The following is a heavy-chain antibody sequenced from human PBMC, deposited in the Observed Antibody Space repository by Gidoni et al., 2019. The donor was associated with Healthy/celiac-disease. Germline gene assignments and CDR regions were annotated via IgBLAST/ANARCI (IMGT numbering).Heavy chain of an antibody. Sequence: QVQLQESGPGLVKPSETLSLTCTVSGGSISSYYWSWIRQPAGKGLEWIGRIYTSGSTNYNPSLKSRVTMSVDTSKTQFSLKLSSVTAADTAVYYCARVQSVIAVAGADPHGFGYYGMDVWGQGTTVTVSS. CDR1: GGSISSYY. D-gene: IGHD6-19*01. CDR3: ARVQSVIAVAGADPHGFGYYGMDV. CDR2: IYTSGST. V-gene: IGHV4-4*07. J-gene: IGHJ6*02.